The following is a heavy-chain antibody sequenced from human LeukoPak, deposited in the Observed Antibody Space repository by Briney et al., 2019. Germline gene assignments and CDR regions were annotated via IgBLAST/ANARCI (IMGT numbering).Heavy chain of an antibody. CDR3: ASSRYYYGSGSYYILDY. J-gene: IGHJ4*02. D-gene: IGHD3-10*01. V-gene: IGHV1-69*01. CDR2: IIPIFGTA. CDR1: GGTFSSYA. Sequence: SVTVSCKASGGTFSSYAISWVRQAPGQGLEWMGGIIPIFGTANYAQKFQGRVTITADESTSTAYMELSSLRSEDTAVYYCASSRYYYGSGSYYILDYWGQGTLVTVSS.